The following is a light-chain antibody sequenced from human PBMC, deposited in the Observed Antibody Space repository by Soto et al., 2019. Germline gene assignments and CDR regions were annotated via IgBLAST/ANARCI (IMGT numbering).Light chain of an antibody. CDR1: TGAVTSGHY. J-gene: IGLJ1*01. V-gene: IGLV7-46*01. Sequence: QAAVTQEPSLTVSPGGTVTLTCGSSTGAVTSGHYPYWFQQKPGQAPRTLIYDTSNKHSWTPARFSGSLLGGKAALTPSGAQPEDEAEYYCMLSYSGALFVFGTGTKLTVL. CDR3: MLSYSGALFV. CDR2: DTS.